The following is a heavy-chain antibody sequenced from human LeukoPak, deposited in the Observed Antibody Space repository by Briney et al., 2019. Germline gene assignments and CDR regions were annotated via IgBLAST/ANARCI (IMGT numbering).Heavy chain of an antibody. CDR1: GGSFSGYY. Sequence: NASETLSLTCAVYGGSFSGYYWSWIRQPPGKGLEWIGEINHSGSTNYNPSLKSRDTISVDTSKNQFSLKLSSVTAADTAVYYCARAGRYSSGWLDYWGQGTLVTVSS. CDR2: INHSGST. V-gene: IGHV4-34*01. J-gene: IGHJ4*02. D-gene: IGHD6-19*01. CDR3: ARAGRYSSGWLDY.